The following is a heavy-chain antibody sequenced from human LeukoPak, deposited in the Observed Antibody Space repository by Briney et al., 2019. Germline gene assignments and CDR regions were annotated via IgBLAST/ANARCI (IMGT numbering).Heavy chain of an antibody. CDR2: IYHSGST. J-gene: IGHJ4*02. CDR1: GGSISSSNW. V-gene: IGHV4-4*02. CDR3: ARDQDYYGSGSYGPDH. Sequence: PSETLSLTCAVSGGSISSSNWWSWVRQPPGKGLEWIGEIYHSGSTNYNPSLKSRVTISVDTSKNQFSLKLSSVTAADTAIYYCARDQDYYGSGSYGPDHWGQGTQVTVSS. D-gene: IGHD3-10*01.